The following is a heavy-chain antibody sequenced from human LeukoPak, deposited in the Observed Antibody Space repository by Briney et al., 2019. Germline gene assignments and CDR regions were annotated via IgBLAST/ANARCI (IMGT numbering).Heavy chain of an antibody. J-gene: IGHJ5*02. V-gene: IGHV3-33*06. Sequence: PGRSLRLSCAASGFTFSSYGMHWVRQAPGKGLEWVAVIWYDGSNKYYADSVKGRFTISRDNSKNTLYLRMNSLRAEDTAVYYCAKDRGDNWFDPWGQGTLVTVSS. CDR2: IWYDGSNK. D-gene: IGHD3-10*01. CDR3: AKDRGDNWFDP. CDR1: GFTFSSYG.